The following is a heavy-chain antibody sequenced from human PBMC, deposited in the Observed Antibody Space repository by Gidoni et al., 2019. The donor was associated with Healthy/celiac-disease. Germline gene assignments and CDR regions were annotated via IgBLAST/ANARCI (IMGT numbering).Heavy chain of an antibody. CDR3: ARVSGWRRLYFDY. V-gene: IGHV4-34*01. CDR1: GGSFSGYY. CDR2: INHSGST. Sequence: QVQLQQWGAGLLKPSETLSLTCAVYGGSFSGYYWSWIRQPPGKGLEWIGEINHSGSTNYNPSLKSRVTRSVDTSKNQFSLKLSSVTAADTAVYYCARVSGWRRLYFDYWGQGTLVTVSS. J-gene: IGHJ4*02. D-gene: IGHD6-19*01.